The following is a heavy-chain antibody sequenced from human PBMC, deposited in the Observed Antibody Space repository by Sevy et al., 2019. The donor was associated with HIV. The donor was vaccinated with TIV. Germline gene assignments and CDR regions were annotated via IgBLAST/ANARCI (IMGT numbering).Heavy chain of an antibody. CDR3: ARDQYYYDSSGYYPSGYYYGMDV. V-gene: IGHV3-74*01. Sequence: GGSLRLSCAASEFTFISYWMHWVRQAPGKGLVWVSRINSDGSSTSYADSVKGRFTISRDNAKNTLYLKMNSLRAEDTAVYYCARDQYYYDSSGYYPSGYYYGMDVWGQGTTVTVSS. J-gene: IGHJ6*02. CDR1: EFTFISYW. CDR2: INSDGSST. D-gene: IGHD3-22*01.